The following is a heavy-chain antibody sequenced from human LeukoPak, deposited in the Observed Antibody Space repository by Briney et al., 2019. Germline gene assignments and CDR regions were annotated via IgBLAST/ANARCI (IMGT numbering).Heavy chain of an antibody. J-gene: IGHJ6*02. V-gene: IGHV3-23*01. CDR1: GFTVSSNY. Sequence: GGSLRLSCAASGFTVSSNYMSWGRQAPGRGLEWVSAISGSGANTYYADSVKGRFTISRDNSKNTLYLQMNSLRAEDTAVYYCANYCISSSCSPRYGMDVWGQGTTVTVSS. CDR3: ANYCISSSCSPRYGMDV. CDR2: ISGSGANT. D-gene: IGHD2-2*01.